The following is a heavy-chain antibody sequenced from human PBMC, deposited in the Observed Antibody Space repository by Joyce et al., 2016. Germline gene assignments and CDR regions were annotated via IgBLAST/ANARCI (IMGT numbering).Heavy chain of an antibody. V-gene: IGHV3-23*01. D-gene: IGHD3-9*01. Sequence: EVQVLESGGGLVQPGGSLRLSCAVSGFILRRYDMSWVRQAPGKGLEWVSASSRSGDSTYYTDSVKGRFTVSRDNSKKILYLQMNTLRAEDTAVYYCAKASLTGYYIGAYYFDYWGQGTLVTVSS. J-gene: IGHJ4*02. CDR1: GFILRRYD. CDR2: SSRSGDST. CDR3: AKASLTGYYIGAYYFDY.